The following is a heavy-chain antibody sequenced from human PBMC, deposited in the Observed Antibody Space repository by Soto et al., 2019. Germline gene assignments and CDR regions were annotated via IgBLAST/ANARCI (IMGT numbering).Heavy chain of an antibody. CDR2: IDPSDSQT. V-gene: IGHV5-10-1*01. CDR1: GYSFAGYW. Sequence: GESLKISCKGSGYSFAGYWITWVRQMPGKGLEWMGRIDPSDSQTYYSPSFRGHVTISAAKNQFSLKLSSVTAADTAVYYCAKNFRITIFGVVIIHPADYYGMDVWGQGTTVTVSS. CDR3: AKNFRITIFGVVIIHPADYYGMDV. J-gene: IGHJ6*02. D-gene: IGHD3-3*01.